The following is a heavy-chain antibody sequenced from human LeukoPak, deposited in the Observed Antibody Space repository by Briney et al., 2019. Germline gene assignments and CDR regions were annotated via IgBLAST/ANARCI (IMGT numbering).Heavy chain of an antibody. CDR3: ARDSRTLYGMDV. V-gene: IGHV4-59*01. CDR2: IYYSGST. CDR1: GGSISSYY. Sequence: SETLSLTCTVSGGSISSYYWSWIRQPPGKGLEWIGYIYYSGSTNYNPSLKSRVTISVDTSKNQFSLKLSSVTAADTAVYYCARDSRTLYGMDVWGQGTTVTVSS. J-gene: IGHJ6*02.